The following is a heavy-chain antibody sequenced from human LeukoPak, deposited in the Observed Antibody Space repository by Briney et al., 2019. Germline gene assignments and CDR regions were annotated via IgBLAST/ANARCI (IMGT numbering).Heavy chain of an antibody. D-gene: IGHD6-13*01. J-gene: IGHJ6*03. Sequence: GASVKVSCKASGYTFTNYGISWVRQAPGQGPEWMGWISAYNDNTNYAQKFQGRLTMTADTSTSKAYMELRSLRSDDTAVYYCASQREVSSWYGTYYYYYMDVWGKGTTVTVSS. CDR1: GYTFTNYG. V-gene: IGHV1-18*01. CDR2: ISAYNDNT. CDR3: ASQREVSSWYGTYYYYYMDV.